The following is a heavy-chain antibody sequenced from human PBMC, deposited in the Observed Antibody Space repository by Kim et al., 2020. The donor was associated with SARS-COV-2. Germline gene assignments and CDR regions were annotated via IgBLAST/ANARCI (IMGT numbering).Heavy chain of an antibody. CDR2: IYWDDDK. CDR3: AHRRSNHCFDF. J-gene: IGHJ4*02. CDR1: GFSLSTSGEG. Sequence: SGPTLVNPTQTLTLTCTFSGFSLSTSGEGVGWIRQPPGKALEWLALIYWDDDKRYSPSLKSRLTITKDTSKNQVVLRLTNMDPVDTATYYCAHRRSNHCFDFWGQGTLLTVSS. V-gene: IGHV2-5*02.